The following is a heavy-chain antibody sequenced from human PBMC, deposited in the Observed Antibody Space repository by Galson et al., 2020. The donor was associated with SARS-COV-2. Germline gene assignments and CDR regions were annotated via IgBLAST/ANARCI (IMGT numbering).Heavy chain of an antibody. CDR1: GDTVSSDSAA. D-gene: IGHD4-17*01. CDR3: ARSPGKTVARTMDV. Sequence: SQTLSLTCDISGDTVSSDSAAWNWIRQSPLRGLEWLGRTYYRSKWYSDYTVSMKSRITITADASKNQFSLQLKSATPDDTALYYCARSPGKTVARTMDVWGQGTSVTVSS. CDR2: TYYRSKWYS. J-gene: IGHJ6*02. V-gene: IGHV6-1*01.